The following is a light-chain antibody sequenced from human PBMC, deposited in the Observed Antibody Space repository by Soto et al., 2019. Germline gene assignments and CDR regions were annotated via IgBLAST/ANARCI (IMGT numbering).Light chain of an antibody. V-gene: IGKV1-5*03. J-gene: IGKJ2*01. Sequence: ASVGDRVTITCRASQSISDWLAWYQQKPGKAPKLLIYKASSLESGVPSRFIGSGSGTEFTLTIGSLQPDDFATYYCQQYNSYSVTSGQGTKVDIK. CDR3: QQYNSYSVT. CDR2: KAS. CDR1: QSISDW.